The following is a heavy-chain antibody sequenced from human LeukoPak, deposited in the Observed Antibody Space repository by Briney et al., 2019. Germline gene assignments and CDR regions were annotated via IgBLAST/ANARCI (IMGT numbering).Heavy chain of an antibody. CDR1: GFTFSSYG. J-gene: IGHJ6*02. CDR3: ASRELYGPNYYYYYGMDV. D-gene: IGHD2-2*02. CDR2: ISYDGSNK. Sequence: GGSLRLSCAASGFTFSSYGMHWVRQAPGKGLEWVAVISYDGSNKYYADFVKGRFTISRDNSKNTLYLQMNSLRAEDTAVYYCASRELYGPNYYYYYGMDVWGQGTTVTVSS. V-gene: IGHV3-30*03.